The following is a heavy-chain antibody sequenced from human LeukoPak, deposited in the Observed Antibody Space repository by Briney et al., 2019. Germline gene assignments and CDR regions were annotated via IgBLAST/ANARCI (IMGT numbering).Heavy chain of an antibody. Sequence: GASVKVSCKASGYTFTGYYMHWVRQAPGQGLEWMGWIKPNSGGTNYAQKFQGRVTMTRDTSISTAYMELSRLRSDDTAVYYCARPVVDCSGGSCSSHFDYWGQGTLVTVSS. CDR1: GYTFTGYY. CDR3: ARPVVDCSGGSCSSHFDY. CDR2: IKPNSGGT. J-gene: IGHJ4*02. V-gene: IGHV1-2*02. D-gene: IGHD2-15*01.